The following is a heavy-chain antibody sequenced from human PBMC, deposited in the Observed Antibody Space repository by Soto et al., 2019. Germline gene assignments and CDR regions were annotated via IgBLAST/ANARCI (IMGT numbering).Heavy chain of an antibody. CDR2: INHILST. V-gene: IGHV4-34*01. CDR3: ARDKTTGLFDY. D-gene: IGHD1-1*01. J-gene: IGHJ4*02. Sequence: SETLSLTCAVYGGSFSGYYWTWIRQPPVTGLEFIGEINHILSTNYNPSLKSRFTISLYTSKNHFSLKLTSLTAADTAVYYCARDKTTGLFDYWGQGTLVTVSS. CDR1: GGSFSGYY.